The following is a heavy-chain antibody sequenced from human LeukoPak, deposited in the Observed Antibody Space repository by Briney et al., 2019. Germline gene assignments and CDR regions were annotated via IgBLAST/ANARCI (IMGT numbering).Heavy chain of an antibody. CDR1: GYTFTGYY. J-gene: IGHJ3*02. Sequence: ASVKVSCKASGYTFTGYYMHWVRQAPGQGLEWMGWINPNSGDTNYAQKFQGRVTMTRDTSISTAYMELSRLRSDDTAVYYCARAKFYDSSGHDAFDIWGQGTMVTVSS. V-gene: IGHV1-2*02. D-gene: IGHD3-22*01. CDR3: ARAKFYDSSGHDAFDI. CDR2: INPNSGDT.